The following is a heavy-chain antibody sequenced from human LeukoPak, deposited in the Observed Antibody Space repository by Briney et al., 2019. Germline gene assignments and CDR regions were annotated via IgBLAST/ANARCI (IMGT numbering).Heavy chain of an antibody. D-gene: IGHD3-22*01. V-gene: IGHV3-30-3*01. CDR3: TTGSTMIVVVKNAFDI. CDR1: GFTFSSYA. J-gene: IGHJ3*02. Sequence: GGSLRLSCAASGFTFSSYAMHWVRQAPGKGQEWVAVISYDGSNKYYADSVKGRFTISRDNSKNTLYLQMNSLKTEDTAVYYCTTGSTMIVVVKNAFDIWGQGTMVTVSS. CDR2: ISYDGSNK.